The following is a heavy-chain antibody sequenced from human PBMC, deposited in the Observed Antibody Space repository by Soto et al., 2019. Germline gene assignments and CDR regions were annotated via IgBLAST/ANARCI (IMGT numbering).Heavy chain of an antibody. D-gene: IGHD5-18*01. V-gene: IGHV3-21*01. CDR3: ARGSPAMVNGYFDY. J-gene: IGHJ4*02. CDR2: ISSSSSYI. Sequence: PGGSLRLSCAASGFTFSSYSMNWVRQAPGKGLEWVSSISSSSSYIYYADSVKGRFTISRDNAKNSLYLQMNSLRAEDTAVYYCARGSPAMVNGYFDYWGQGTLVTVSS. CDR1: GFTFSSYS.